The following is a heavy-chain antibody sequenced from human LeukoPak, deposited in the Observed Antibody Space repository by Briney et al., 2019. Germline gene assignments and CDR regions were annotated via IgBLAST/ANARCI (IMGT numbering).Heavy chain of an antibody. CDR1: GFIFSSYA. V-gene: IGHV3-23*01. CDR3: ARKRSTSLGKHPFDN. CDR2: ISDSGDST. J-gene: IGHJ3*02. D-gene: IGHD2-2*01. Sequence: GGPRLSCAASGFIFSSYAMNWVRQAPGKGLEWVSTISDSGDSTYYADSVKGRFTISRDNSKNTLYLQMNSPRAEDTAIYYCARKRSTSLGKHPFDNWGQGTKVTGSS.